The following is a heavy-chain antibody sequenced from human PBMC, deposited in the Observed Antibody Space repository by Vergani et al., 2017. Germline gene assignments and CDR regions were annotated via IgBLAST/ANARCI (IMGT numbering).Heavy chain of an antibody. CDR2: TWYDGNNK. J-gene: IGHJ5*02. CDR3: ARDLRLLYNRFDP. Sequence: QVQLVESGGGVVQPGRSLRLSCAASGCTFSSYGMHWVRQAPGKGLEWVAVTWYDGNNKQYADSVKGRFTISRDNSKSTMYLQMNSLRDEDTGVYYCARDLRLLYNRFDPWGQGTLVTVSS. V-gene: IGHV3-33*01. D-gene: IGHD1-14*01. CDR1: GCTFSSYG.